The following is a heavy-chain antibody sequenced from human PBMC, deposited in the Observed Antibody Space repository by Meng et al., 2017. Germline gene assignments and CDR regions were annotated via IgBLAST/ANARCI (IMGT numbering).Heavy chain of an antibody. V-gene: IGHV1-69*19. CDR3: AREIAAAYCGGDCYL. Sequence: QVALVQAGAEVKKPGSSVKVSCKGSGGPFSSYAISWVRQAPGQGLEWMGGIIPIFGTANYAQKFQGRVTITADESTSTAYMELSSLRSEDTAVYYCAREIAAAYCGGDCYLWGQGTLVTASS. J-gene: IGHJ5*02. CDR2: IIPIFGTA. D-gene: IGHD2-21*02. CDR1: GGPFSSYA.